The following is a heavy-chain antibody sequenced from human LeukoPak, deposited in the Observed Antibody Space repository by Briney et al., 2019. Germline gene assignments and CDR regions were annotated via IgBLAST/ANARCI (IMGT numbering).Heavy chain of an antibody. Sequence: GASVKVSCKASGGTFSSYAISWVRQAPGQGLEWMGGIIPIFGTANYAQKFQGRFTITADKSTSTAYMELSSLRSEDTAVYYCASQNTMVRGVIMRSNWFDPWGQGTLVTVSS. V-gene: IGHV1-69*06. CDR1: GGTFSSYA. CDR2: IIPIFGTA. D-gene: IGHD3-10*01. J-gene: IGHJ5*02. CDR3: ASQNTMVRGVIMRSNWFDP.